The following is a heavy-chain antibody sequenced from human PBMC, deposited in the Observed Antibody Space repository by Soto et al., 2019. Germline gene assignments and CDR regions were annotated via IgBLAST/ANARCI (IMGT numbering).Heavy chain of an antibody. D-gene: IGHD6-6*01. J-gene: IGHJ4*02. CDR3: ARESPSIAPYFDY. Sequence: SVKVSCKASGGTFSSYAISWVRQAPGQGLERMGGIIPIFGTANYAQKFQGRVTITADESTSTAYMELSSLRSEDTAVYYCARESPSIAPYFDYWGQGTLVTVSS. CDR2: IIPIFGTA. CDR1: GGTFSSYA. V-gene: IGHV1-69*13.